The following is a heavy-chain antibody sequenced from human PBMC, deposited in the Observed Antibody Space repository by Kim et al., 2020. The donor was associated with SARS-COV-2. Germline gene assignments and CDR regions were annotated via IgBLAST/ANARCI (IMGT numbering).Heavy chain of an antibody. J-gene: IGHJ4*02. Sequence: GGSLRLSCAASGFTFSSYWMTWVRQAPGKGLEWVASIKQDGSDKYYVDSVKGRFTISRDNAKNSLFLQMNSLRAEDTAIYYCATTVACFFWGQGALVTVP. CDR2: IKQDGSDK. V-gene: IGHV3-7*01. D-gene: IGHD1-26*01. CDR1: GFTFSSYW. CDR3: ATTVACFF.